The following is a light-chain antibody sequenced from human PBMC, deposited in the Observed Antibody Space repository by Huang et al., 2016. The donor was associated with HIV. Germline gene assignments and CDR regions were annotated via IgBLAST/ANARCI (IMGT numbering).Light chain of an antibody. Sequence: DIVMTQSPLSLPVTPGEPASISCRSSQSLLHSSGYNYLDWYVQKPGQSPQPLIYLGSTRASGVPDRFSGRGSGTDFTLKISRVEAEDVGIYYCMQALQTPGTFGGGTKVEI. V-gene: IGKV2-28*01. CDR3: MQALQTPGT. CDR1: QSLLHSSGYNY. J-gene: IGKJ4*01. CDR2: LGS.